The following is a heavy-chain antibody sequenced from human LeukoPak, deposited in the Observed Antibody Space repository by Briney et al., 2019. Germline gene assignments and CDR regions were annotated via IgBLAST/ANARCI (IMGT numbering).Heavy chain of an antibody. V-gene: IGHV3-30*03. CDR1: GFTFSSYG. Sequence: PGGSLRLSCAASGFTFSSYGMHWVRQAPGKGLEWVAVISYDGSNKYYADSVKGRFTISRDNSKNTLYLQMNSLRAEDTAVYYCARTLDIFTGYYALDYWGQGTLVTVSS. J-gene: IGHJ4*02. CDR3: ARTLDIFTGYYALDY. CDR2: ISYDGSNK. D-gene: IGHD3-9*01.